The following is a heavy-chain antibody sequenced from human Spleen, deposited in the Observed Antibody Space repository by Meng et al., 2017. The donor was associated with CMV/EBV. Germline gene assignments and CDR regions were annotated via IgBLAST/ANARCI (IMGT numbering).Heavy chain of an antibody. CDR2: IYYSGST. D-gene: IGHD6-6*01. J-gene: IGHJ6*02. Sequence: SDGSISSDNSYWSWIRQYPGKGLEWIGYIYYSGSTYYNPSLKSRVTISIDTSKNQFSLKLNSVTAADTAVYYCARDYSSSSKGMDVWGQGTTVTVSS. V-gene: IGHV4-31*02. CDR3: ARDYSSSSKGMDV. CDR1: DGSISSDNSY.